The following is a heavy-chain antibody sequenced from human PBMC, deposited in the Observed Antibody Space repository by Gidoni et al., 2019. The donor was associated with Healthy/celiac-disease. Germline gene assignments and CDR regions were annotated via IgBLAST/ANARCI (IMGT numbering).Heavy chain of an antibody. CDR3: ARDGEWSNTTNYYDALDI. CDR1: GFPFSRYW. CDR2: INQDGNVK. Sequence: EVQLVASGGGLVQPEGSLVLSCAASGFPFSRYWMVWVRQAPGKGLEWVANINQDGNVKNHMDSVKGRFTISRDNARNLLYLQMNSLTPVDTAMYYCARDGEWSNTTNYYDALDIWGQGTMVTVSS. D-gene: IGHD1-1*01. V-gene: IGHV3-7*01. J-gene: IGHJ3*02.